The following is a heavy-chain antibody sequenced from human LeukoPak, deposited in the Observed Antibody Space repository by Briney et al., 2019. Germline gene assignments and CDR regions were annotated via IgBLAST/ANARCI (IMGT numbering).Heavy chain of an antibody. CDR3: ARDKRGIDFWSGYHFDY. D-gene: IGHD3-3*01. CDR1: GYTFTGYY. Sequence: ASVTVSCKASGYTFTGYYMHWVRQAPGQGLEWMGWINPNSGGTNYAQKFQGRVTMTRDTSISTAYMELSRLRSDDTAVYYCARDKRGIDFWSGYHFDYWGQGTLVTVSS. J-gene: IGHJ4*02. CDR2: INPNSGGT. V-gene: IGHV1-2*02.